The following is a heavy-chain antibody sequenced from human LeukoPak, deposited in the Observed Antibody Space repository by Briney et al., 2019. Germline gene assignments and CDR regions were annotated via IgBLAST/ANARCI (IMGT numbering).Heavy chain of an antibody. Sequence: GGSLRLSCAASGFTFSTYTMYWVRHPPGKRLEWVSIIGSSGGGIHYADSVKGRFTISRDNSKNALYLQMNSLRVEDTAVYYCAIDPNWGTHSWGQGVLVTVSS. J-gene: IGHJ4*02. V-gene: IGHV3-23*01. D-gene: IGHD7-27*01. CDR3: AIDPNWGTHS. CDR1: GFTFSTYT. CDR2: IGSSGGGI.